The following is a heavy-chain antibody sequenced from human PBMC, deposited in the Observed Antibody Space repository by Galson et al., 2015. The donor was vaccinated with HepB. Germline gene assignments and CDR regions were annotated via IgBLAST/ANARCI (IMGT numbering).Heavy chain of an antibody. V-gene: IGHV3-30*04. CDR3: ATDGVPAATSFDY. Sequence: SLRLSCAASGFTFSSYAMHWVRQAPGKGLEWVALISSDGSNKYYADSVKGRFTISRDNSKNTLYLQMNSLRAEDTAVYYCATDGVPAATSFDYWGQGTLVTVSS. CDR2: ISSDGSNK. CDR1: GFTFSSYA. J-gene: IGHJ4*02. D-gene: IGHD2-2*01.